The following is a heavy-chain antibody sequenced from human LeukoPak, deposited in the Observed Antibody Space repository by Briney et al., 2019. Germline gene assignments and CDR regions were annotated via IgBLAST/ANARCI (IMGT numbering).Heavy chain of an antibody. D-gene: IGHD3-22*01. V-gene: IGHV4-59*08. CDR1: GGSISSYY. CDR3: ARHGVAGYYDSSGYSNGDWFDP. J-gene: IGHJ5*02. CDR2: IYHSGST. Sequence: SETLSLTCTVSGGSISSYYWSWIRQPPGKGLEWIGYIYHSGSTNYNPSLKSRVTISVDTSKNQFSLKLSSVTAADTAVYYCARHGVAGYYDSSGYSNGDWFDPWGQGTLVTVSS.